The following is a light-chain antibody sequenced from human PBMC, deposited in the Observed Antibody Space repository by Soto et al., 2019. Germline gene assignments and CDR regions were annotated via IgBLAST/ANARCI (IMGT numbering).Light chain of an antibody. CDR2: GAS. CDR3: QQHNDWPLT. J-gene: IGKJ4*01. V-gene: IGKV3-15*01. Sequence: EIVMTQSPATLSVSPGERATLSCRASQSVRSNLAWYQQKRGQAPRLLIYGASTRATGIPARFSSSGSGTEFTLTISSLQSEDFAVYYCQQHNDWPLTFGGGTKVEIK. CDR1: QSVRSN.